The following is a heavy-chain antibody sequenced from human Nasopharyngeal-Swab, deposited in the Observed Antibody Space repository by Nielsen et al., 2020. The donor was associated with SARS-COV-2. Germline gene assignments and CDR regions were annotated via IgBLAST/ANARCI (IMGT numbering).Heavy chain of an antibody. D-gene: IGHD2-21*02. V-gene: IGHV3-30*03. CDR1: GFTFSSYG. CDR3: AREGDIVVVTALDY. J-gene: IGHJ4*02. Sequence: SCAASGFTFSSYGMHWVRQAPGKGLEWVAVISYDGSNKYYADSVKGRFTISRDNSKNTLYLQMNSLRAEDTAVYYCAREGDIVVVTALDYWGQGTLVTVSS. CDR2: ISYDGSNK.